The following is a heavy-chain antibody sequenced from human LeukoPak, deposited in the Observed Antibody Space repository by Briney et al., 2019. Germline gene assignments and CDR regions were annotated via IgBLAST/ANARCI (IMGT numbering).Heavy chain of an antibody. V-gene: IGHV3-30*18. Sequence: GRSLRLSCAASGFTFSSYGMHWVRQAPGKGLEWVAVISYDGSNKYYADSVKGRFTISRDNSKNTLYLQMNSLRAEDTAVYYCAKEASAGYDLYYYCNIDDWGQGTMVTVSS. CDR2: ISYDGSNK. J-gene: IGHJ6*02. D-gene: IGHD2-2*01. CDR3: AKEASAGYDLYYYCNIDD. CDR1: GFTFSSYG.